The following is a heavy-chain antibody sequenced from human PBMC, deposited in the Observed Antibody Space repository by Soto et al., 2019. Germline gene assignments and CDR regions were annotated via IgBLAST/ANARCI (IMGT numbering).Heavy chain of an antibody. CDR1: GFTFSDSA. CDR2: IRGKTNSYAT. V-gene: IGHV3-73*02. D-gene: IGHD5-12*01. Sequence: EVQLVESGGGLVQPGGSLKVSCAASGFTFSDSAMHWVRQASGKGLEWVGRIRGKTNSYATTYAASLKGRFTISRDDSKSTTYLQMNSLKAEDTAVYYCTAAEVASYWGQGTLVTVSS. J-gene: IGHJ4*02. CDR3: TAAEVASY.